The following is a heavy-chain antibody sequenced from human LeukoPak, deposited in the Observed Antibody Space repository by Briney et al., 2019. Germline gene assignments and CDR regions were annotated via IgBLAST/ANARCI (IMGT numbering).Heavy chain of an antibody. Sequence: GGSLRLSCVGSGFTFTTYWMSWVRQAPGKGLEWVANIKQDGSEKYYVDSVKGRFTISRDNSKNMLYLEMNSLSTEDTAVYYCAKVRYCSGVNCYPDDNWGQGTLVTVSS. CDR1: GFTFTTYW. V-gene: IGHV3-7*01. CDR2: IKQDGSEK. CDR3: AKVRYCSGVNCYPDDN. D-gene: IGHD2-15*01. J-gene: IGHJ4*02.